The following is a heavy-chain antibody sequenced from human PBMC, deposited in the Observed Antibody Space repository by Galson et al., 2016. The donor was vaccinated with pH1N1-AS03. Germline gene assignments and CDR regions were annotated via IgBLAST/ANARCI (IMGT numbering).Heavy chain of an antibody. CDR1: GYTLTRYY. V-gene: IGHV1-46*01. CDR3: ARRYYFDY. Sequence: SVKVSCKASGYTLTRYYMHWVRQAPGQGLEWMGIIDPSGGPTTYAPKFQGRITITTDTSTSTVYMELVSLRSEDTAVYYCARRYYFDYWGQGTPVTVSS. J-gene: IGHJ4*02. CDR2: IDPSGGPT. D-gene: IGHD3-16*02.